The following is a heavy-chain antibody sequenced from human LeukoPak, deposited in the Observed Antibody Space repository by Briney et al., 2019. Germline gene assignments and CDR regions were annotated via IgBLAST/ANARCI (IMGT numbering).Heavy chain of an antibody. D-gene: IGHD3-22*01. V-gene: IGHV1-2*02. CDR1: GYTFTGYY. J-gene: IGHJ4*02. CDR3: ARDLTHRRNYDNSGYQIVPAF. Sequence: GASVKVSCKASGYTFTGYYMHWVRQAPGQGLEWMGWINPNSGGTNYAQKFQGRVTMTTDTSTSTAYMELRSLRSDDTAVYYCARDLTHRRNYDNSGYQIVPAFWGQGTLVTVSS. CDR2: INPNSGGT.